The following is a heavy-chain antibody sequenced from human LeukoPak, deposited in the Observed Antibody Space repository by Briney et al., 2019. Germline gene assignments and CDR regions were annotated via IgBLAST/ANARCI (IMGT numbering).Heavy chain of an antibody. J-gene: IGHJ6*03. Sequence: PSETLSLTCTVSGGSLSSYYWSWIRQPPGKGLEWIGYIYYSGSTNYNPSLKSRVTISVDTSKNQFSLKLSSVTAADTAVYYCARGYDFWSGYPPSMDVWGKGTTVTVSS. D-gene: IGHD3-3*01. V-gene: IGHV4-59*01. CDR3: ARGYDFWSGYPPSMDV. CDR2: IYYSGST. CDR1: GGSLSSYY.